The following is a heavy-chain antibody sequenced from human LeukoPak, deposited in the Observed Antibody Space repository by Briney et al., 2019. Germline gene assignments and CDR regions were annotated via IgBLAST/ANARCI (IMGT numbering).Heavy chain of an antibody. D-gene: IGHD3-22*01. J-gene: IGHJ4*02. Sequence: PGGSLRLSCAASGFTFSSYWMSWVRQAPGKGLEWVATIKQDGREKYYVDSVKGRFTISRDNAENSLYLQMNSLRAEDTAVYYCARELRFDYYDRSGPFDYWGQGTLVTVSS. V-gene: IGHV3-7*01. CDR1: GFTFSSYW. CDR2: IKQDGREK. CDR3: ARELRFDYYDRSGPFDY.